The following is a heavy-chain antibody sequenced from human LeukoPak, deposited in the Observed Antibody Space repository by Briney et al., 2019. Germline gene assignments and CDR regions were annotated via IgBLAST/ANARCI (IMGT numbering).Heavy chain of an antibody. D-gene: IGHD6-6*01. Sequence: SETLSLTCTVSGGSMNNYYWTWIRQPPGKGLEWIAYIFYSGSTNYNPSLKSRVTISVDTSKNQFSLKLNSVTAADTAVYYCARDGYSSSSYFDYWGQGTLVTVSS. CDR1: GGSMNNYY. J-gene: IGHJ4*02. CDR3: ARDGYSSSSYFDY. V-gene: IGHV4-59*01. CDR2: IFYSGST.